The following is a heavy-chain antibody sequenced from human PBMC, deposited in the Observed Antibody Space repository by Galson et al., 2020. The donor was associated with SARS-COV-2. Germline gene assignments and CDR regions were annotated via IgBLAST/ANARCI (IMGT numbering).Heavy chain of an antibody. CDR1: GYTFTSYG. J-gene: IGHJ6*02. CDR3: ARDRRHSSSAVPARDYYYGMDV. Sequence: ASVKVSCKASGYTFTSYGISWVRQAPGQGLEWMGWISAYNGNTNYAQKLQGRVTMTTDTSTSTAYMELRSLRSDDTAGYYCARDRRHSSSAVPARDYYYGMDVWGQGTTVTVSS. CDR2: ISAYNGNT. V-gene: IGHV1-18*01. D-gene: IGHD6-6*01.